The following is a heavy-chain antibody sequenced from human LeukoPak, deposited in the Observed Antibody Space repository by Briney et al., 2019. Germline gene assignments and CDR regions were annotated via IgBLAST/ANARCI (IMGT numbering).Heavy chain of an antibody. CDR2: IYSAGST. CDR1: GFTFSSYG. Sequence: GGSLRLSCAASGFTFSSYGIHWVRQAPGKGLEWVSVIYSAGSTYYADSVKGRFTISRDNSKNTLYLQMNSLRAEDTAVYYCARDLSFDYWGQGTLVTVSS. CDR3: ARDLSFDY. V-gene: IGHV3-53*01. J-gene: IGHJ4*02. D-gene: IGHD3-16*02.